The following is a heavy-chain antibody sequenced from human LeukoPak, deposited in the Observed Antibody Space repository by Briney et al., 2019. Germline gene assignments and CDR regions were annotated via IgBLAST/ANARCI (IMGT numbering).Heavy chain of an antibody. CDR2: ISGSGGST. V-gene: IGHV3-23*01. Sequence: GGSLRLSCAASGFTFSSYSMSWVRQAPGKGLEWVSAISGSGGSTYYADSVKGRFTISRDNSKNTLYLQMNSLRAEDTAVYYCAKDPDYYDSSGYFDYWGQGTLVTVSS. D-gene: IGHD3-22*01. J-gene: IGHJ4*02. CDR1: GFTFSSYS. CDR3: AKDPDYYDSSGYFDY.